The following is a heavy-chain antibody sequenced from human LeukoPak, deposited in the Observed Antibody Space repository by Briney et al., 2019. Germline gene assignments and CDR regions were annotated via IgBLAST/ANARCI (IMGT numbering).Heavy chain of an antibody. CDR3: VTDDYGGNSGFQH. J-gene: IGHJ1*01. D-gene: IGHD4-23*01. V-gene: IGHV3-30*02. CDR2: IWYDGSNK. CDR1: GFTFSNCG. Sequence: AGGSLRLSCAASGFTFSNCGMHWVRQAPGEGLEWVTFIWYDGSNKYYADSVKGRFTISRDNSKNTLYLQMNSLRAEDTAVYYCVTDDYGGNSGFQHWGQGTLVTVSS.